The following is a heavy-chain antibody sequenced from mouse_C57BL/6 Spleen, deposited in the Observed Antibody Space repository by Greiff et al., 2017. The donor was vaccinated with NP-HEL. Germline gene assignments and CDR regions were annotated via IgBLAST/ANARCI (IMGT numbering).Heavy chain of an antibody. CDR2: IYPGSGST. D-gene: IGHD1-1*01. CDR1: GYTFTSYW. V-gene: IGHV1-55*01. CDR3: ARGFYYGSSYSAWFAY. J-gene: IGHJ3*01. Sequence: QVQLQQPGAELVKPGASVKMSCKASGYTFTSYWITWVKQRPGQGLEWIGDIYPGSGSTNYNEKFKSKATLPVDTSSSTAYMQLSSLTSEDSAVYYCARGFYYGSSYSAWFAYWGQGTLVTVSA.